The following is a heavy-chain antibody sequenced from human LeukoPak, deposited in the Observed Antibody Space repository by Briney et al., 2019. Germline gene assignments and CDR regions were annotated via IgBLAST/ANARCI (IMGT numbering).Heavy chain of an antibody. Sequence: ASVQVSCKVSGYTLSELSMHWVRQAPGKGLEGMGGFDPEDGEAIDAQKFQGRVTMTEDTSTDTGYMELSSPRSEDTAVYYGAAGRPYSLLDYWGQGTLVTVSS. J-gene: IGHJ4*02. V-gene: IGHV1-24*01. CDR2: FDPEDGEA. CDR1: GYTLSELS. D-gene: IGHD5-18*01. CDR3: AAGRPYSLLDY.